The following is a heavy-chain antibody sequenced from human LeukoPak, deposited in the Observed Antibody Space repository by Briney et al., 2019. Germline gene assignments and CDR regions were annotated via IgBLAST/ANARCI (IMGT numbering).Heavy chain of an antibody. Sequence: PSETLSLTCTVSGGSISSFYWSWIRQPPGKGLEWIGYIYYSGSTNYNPSLKSRVTISVDTSKNQFSLKLSSVTAADTAVYFCARGTGYSYPRGVNWFDPWGQGTLVTVSS. D-gene: IGHD5-18*01. CDR2: IYYSGST. J-gene: IGHJ5*02. CDR1: GGSISSFY. CDR3: ARGTGYSYPRGVNWFDP. V-gene: IGHV4-59*01.